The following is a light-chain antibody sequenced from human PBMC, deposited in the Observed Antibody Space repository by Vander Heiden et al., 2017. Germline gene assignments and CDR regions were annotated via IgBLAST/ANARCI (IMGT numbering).Light chain of an antibody. Sequence: LVLTQSPVTLSFSPGERAPLPCRASPSVYDNYFAWYQQKPGQAPRLLIYGISFRATGIPDRFSGSGSGTDFTLTISRLEPEDFAVYYCEQDGSAPRTFGQGTKVEMK. CDR3: EQDGSAPRT. CDR1: PSVYDNY. J-gene: IGKJ1*01. V-gene: IGKV3-20*01. CDR2: GIS.